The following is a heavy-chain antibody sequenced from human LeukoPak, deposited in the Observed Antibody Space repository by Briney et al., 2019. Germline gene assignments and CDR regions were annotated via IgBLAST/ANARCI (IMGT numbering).Heavy chain of an antibody. J-gene: IGHJ4*02. CDR1: GFTFSSYA. V-gene: IGHV3-23*01. D-gene: IGHD6-6*01. Sequence: PGGSLRLSCGASGFTFSSYAMSWVRQAPGKGLEWVSAISGSGGSTYYADSVKGRFTISRDNSKNTLYLQMNSLRAEDTAVYYCAKAPSRYSSSHFDYWGQGTLVTVSS. CDR3: AKAPSRYSSSHFDY. CDR2: ISGSGGST.